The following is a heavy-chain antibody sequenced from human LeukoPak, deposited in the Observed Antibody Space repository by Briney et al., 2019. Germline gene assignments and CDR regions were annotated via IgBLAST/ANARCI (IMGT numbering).Heavy chain of an antibody. CDR1: GGSISSYY. D-gene: IGHD3-10*01. CDR2: IYYSGST. J-gene: IGHJ4*02. CDR3: ARHGGLWSGESNFDY. V-gene: IGHV4-59*08. Sequence: SETLSLTCPVSGGSISSYYWNWIRQPPGKGLEWIGYIYYSGSTNYNPSLKSRVTISVDTSKNQFSLKLSSVTAADTAVYYCARHGGLWSGESNFDYWGQGTLVTVSS.